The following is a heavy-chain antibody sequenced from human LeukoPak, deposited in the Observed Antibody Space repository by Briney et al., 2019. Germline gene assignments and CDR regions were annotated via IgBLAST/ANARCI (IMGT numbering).Heavy chain of an antibody. CDR3: ARGLLSNIY. J-gene: IGHJ4*02. CDR1: GFTFSSYW. V-gene: IGHV3-7*01. D-gene: IGHD2-15*01. Sequence: GGSLRLSCAASGFTFSSYWMTWVRQAPGKGLEWVANIKEDGSEEYYVDSVKGRFTISRDNAKNSLFLQMNSLRGEDTAVFYCARGLLSNIYWGQGTLVTVSS. CDR2: IKEDGSEE.